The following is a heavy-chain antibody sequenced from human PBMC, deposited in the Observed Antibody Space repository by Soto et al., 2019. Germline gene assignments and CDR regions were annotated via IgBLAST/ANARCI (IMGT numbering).Heavy chain of an antibody. CDR2: INAANGDI. J-gene: IGHJ4*02. CDR3: AKKDYYAAGVYHFDH. D-gene: IGHD3-10*01. V-gene: IGHV1-3*01. Sequence: QVQLVQSGAEVKKPGASVKVSCRASGYTFTAYPLHWVRQAPGQRREWMGWINAANGDIGYSREFQGRVTIARDTSASTGYMEVSSLTSEDTAVYYCAKKDYYAAGVYHFDHWGQGTLVTVSS. CDR1: GYTFTAYP.